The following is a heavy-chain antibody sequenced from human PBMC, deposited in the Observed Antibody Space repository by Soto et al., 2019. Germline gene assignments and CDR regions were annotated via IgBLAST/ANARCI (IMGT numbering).Heavy chain of an antibody. CDR1: GYTFTSYG. CDR3: ARAPVAAFFTGVLDWFDP. J-gene: IGHJ5*02. D-gene: IGHD3-3*02. V-gene: IGHV1-18*01. Sequence: QVQLVQSGAEVKKPGASLKVSCKASGYTFTSYGISWVRQAPGQGFEWMGWSSAYNGNTNYTQTLQGRVTMTTDTSTSTAYMALRSLRSYETAVYYWARAPVAAFFTGVLDWFDPCGQGTLVTVS. CDR2: SSAYNGNT.